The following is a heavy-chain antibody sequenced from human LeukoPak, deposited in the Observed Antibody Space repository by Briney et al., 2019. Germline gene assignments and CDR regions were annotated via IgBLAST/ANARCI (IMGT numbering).Heavy chain of an antibody. J-gene: IGHJ6*02. Sequence: SETLSLTCSVSGGSISSTNYYWSWIRQPAGKGLEWIGRIYGSESTNYNPSLKSRVTISIDTSKNQFSLKLSSVTAADTAVYYCARRSQMATIIDYYGMDVWGQGTTVTVSS. CDR2: IYGSEST. D-gene: IGHD5-24*01. CDR1: GGSISSTNYY. V-gene: IGHV4-61*02. CDR3: ARRSQMATIIDYYGMDV.